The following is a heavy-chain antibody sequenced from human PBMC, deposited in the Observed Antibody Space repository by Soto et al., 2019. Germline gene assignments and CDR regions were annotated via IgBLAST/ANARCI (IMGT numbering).Heavy chain of an antibody. Sequence: QVQLVESGGGVVQPGRSLRLSCAASGFTFSSYGMHWVRQAPGKGLEWVAVIWDDGSNKYYADSVKGRVTISRDNYKNTLYLQVDSLSAEDPAVYYCARTASAAPYYSDYWGQATLVTVSS. D-gene: IGHD2-2*01. CDR2: IWDDGSNK. V-gene: IGHV3-33*01. J-gene: IGHJ4*02. CDR3: ARTASAAPYYSDY. CDR1: GFTFSSYG.